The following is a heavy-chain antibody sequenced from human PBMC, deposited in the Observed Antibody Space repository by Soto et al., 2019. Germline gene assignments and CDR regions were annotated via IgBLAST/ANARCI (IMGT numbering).Heavy chain of an antibody. Sequence: SETLSLTCTVSCGSISSYYWSWIRQPPGKGLEWIGYIYYTGNTNYNPSLKSRVTISVDTSKNQFSLKLTSLTAADTAVYYCARARTSSAVDFDYWGQGTLVTVSS. CDR3: ARARTSSAVDFDY. CDR2: IYYTGNT. CDR1: CGSISSYY. V-gene: IGHV4-59*01. D-gene: IGHD6-19*01. J-gene: IGHJ4*02.